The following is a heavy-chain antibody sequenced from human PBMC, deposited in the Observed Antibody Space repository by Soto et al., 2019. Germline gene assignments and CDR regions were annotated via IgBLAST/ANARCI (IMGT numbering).Heavy chain of an antibody. CDR3: AAYCGGNCYYGTY. V-gene: IGHV3-33*01. Sequence: QVQLVESGGGVVQPGRSLRLSCAASGFTFSTHGIHWFRQAPGKGLEWVSVIWSDGDNRYYAQSVKGRFAISRDNSENTVYLQMDSLRAEDTAVYYCAAYCGGNCYYGTYWGQGTMVTVSS. CDR1: GFTFSTHG. J-gene: IGHJ4*02. CDR2: IWSDGDNR. D-gene: IGHD2-21*02.